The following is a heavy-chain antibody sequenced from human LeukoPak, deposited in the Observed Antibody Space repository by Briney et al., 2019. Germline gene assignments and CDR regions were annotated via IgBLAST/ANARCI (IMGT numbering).Heavy chain of an antibody. J-gene: IGHJ5*02. Sequence: PSETLSLTCTVSGGSISSGGYYWSWIRQHPGKGPEWIGYIYYSGSTSYNPSLKSRVTISVDTSKNQFSLKLSSVTAADTAVYYCARSAYDSSGYYYVGHWFDPWGQGTLVTVSS. CDR2: IYYSGST. CDR1: GGSISSGGYY. D-gene: IGHD3-22*01. CDR3: ARSAYDSSGYYYVGHWFDP. V-gene: IGHV4-31*03.